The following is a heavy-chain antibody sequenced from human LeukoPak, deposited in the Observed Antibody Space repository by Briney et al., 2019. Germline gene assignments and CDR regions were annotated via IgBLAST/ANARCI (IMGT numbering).Heavy chain of an antibody. Sequence: AGGSLRLSCAASGFTVSSNYMSWVRQAPGKGLEWVSVIYSGGSTYYADSVKGRFTISRDNSKNTLYLQMNSLRAEDTAVYYCANKYSSSSGGYYYYGMDVWGQGTTVTVSS. CDR1: GFTVSSNY. CDR3: ANKYSSSSGGYYYYGMDV. CDR2: IYSGGST. J-gene: IGHJ6*02. D-gene: IGHD6-6*01. V-gene: IGHV3-53*01.